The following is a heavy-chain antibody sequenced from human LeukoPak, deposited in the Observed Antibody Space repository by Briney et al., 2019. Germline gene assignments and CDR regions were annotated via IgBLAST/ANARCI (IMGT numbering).Heavy chain of an antibody. V-gene: IGHV1-2*02. CDR3: ARGGGVLRYFDWLVGSDY. CDR2: INPNSGGT. Sequence: ASVKVSCKASGYTFTGYYIHWVRQAPGQGLEWMGWINPNSGGTNYAQKFQGRVTMTTDTSTSTAYMELRSLRSDDTAVYYCARGGGVLRYFDWLVGSDYWGQGTLVTVSS. D-gene: IGHD3-9*01. CDR1: GYTFTGYY. J-gene: IGHJ4*02.